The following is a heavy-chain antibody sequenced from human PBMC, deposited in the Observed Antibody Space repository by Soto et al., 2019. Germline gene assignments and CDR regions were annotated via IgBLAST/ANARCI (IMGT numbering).Heavy chain of an antibody. Sequence: EVQLLESGGGLVQPGGSLRLSCAASGFTFSSYAMSWVRQAPGKGLEWVSAISGSGGSTYYADSVKGRFTISRDNSKNTLYLQMNSLRAEDTAVYYCAKDVEIVVVVAANIFDYWGQGTLVTVSS. CDR2: ISGSGGST. CDR3: AKDVEIVVVVAANIFDY. J-gene: IGHJ4*02. V-gene: IGHV3-23*01. D-gene: IGHD2-15*01. CDR1: GFTFSSYA.